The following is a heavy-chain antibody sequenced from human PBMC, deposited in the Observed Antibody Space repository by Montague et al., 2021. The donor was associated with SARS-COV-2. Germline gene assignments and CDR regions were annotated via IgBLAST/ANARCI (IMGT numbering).Heavy chain of an antibody. CDR1: GGSISSYY. V-gene: IGHV4-59*01. J-gene: IGHJ4*02. CDR3: ARVFPRWLQLVPCFDY. CDR2: IYYSGST. D-gene: IGHD5-24*01. Sequence: SETLSLTCTVSGGSISSYYWCWIRQPPGKGLEWIGNIYYSGSTNYNPSLKSRVTIPVDTSKNQFSLKLSPVTAADTAVYYCARVFPRWLQLVPCFDYWGQGTRVTVSS.